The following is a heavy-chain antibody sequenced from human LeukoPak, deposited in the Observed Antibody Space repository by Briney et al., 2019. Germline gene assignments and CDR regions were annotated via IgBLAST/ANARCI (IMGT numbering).Heavy chain of an antibody. D-gene: IGHD5-12*01. CDR3: AKDIRATGYYYYGMDV. CDR2: ISWDGGST. V-gene: IGHV3-43*01. Sequence: GGSLRLSCAASGFTFDDYTMHWVRQAPGKGLEWVSLISWDGGSTYYADSVKGRFTISRDNSKNSLCLQMNSLRTEDTALYYCAKDIRATGYYYYGMDVWGQGTTVTVSS. J-gene: IGHJ6*02. CDR1: GFTFDDYT.